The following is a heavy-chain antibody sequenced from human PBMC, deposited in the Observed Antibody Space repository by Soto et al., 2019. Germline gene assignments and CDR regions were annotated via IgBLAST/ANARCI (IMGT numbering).Heavy chain of an antibody. Sequence: VQLVESGGGLVKPGGSLRLSCAVSGSTFSDHYMSWIRQAPGKGLEWVSYISSSGSTIYYADSVKGRFTISRDDAKNSLFLQMNSLRAEDTAVYYCARVVGPGYSYGYGEYWGQGAQVTVSS. CDR3: ARVVGPGYSYGYGEY. CDR2: ISSSGSTI. CDR1: GSTFSDHY. J-gene: IGHJ4*02. V-gene: IGHV3-11*01. D-gene: IGHD5-18*01.